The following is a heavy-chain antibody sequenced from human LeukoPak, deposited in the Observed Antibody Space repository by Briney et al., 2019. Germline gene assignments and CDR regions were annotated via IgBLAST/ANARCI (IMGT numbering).Heavy chain of an antibody. CDR3: ARGRGSSWYLSGDPSGEGYFDL. CDR2: IYYSGST. J-gene: IGHJ2*01. V-gene: IGHV4-59*01. Sequence: SETLSLTCTVSGGSISSYYWSWIRQPPGKGLEWIGYIYYSGSTNYNPSLKSRVTISVDTSKNQFSLKLSSVTAADTAVYYCARGRGSSWYLSGDPSGEGYFDLWGRGTLVTVSS. D-gene: IGHD6-13*01. CDR1: GGSISSYY.